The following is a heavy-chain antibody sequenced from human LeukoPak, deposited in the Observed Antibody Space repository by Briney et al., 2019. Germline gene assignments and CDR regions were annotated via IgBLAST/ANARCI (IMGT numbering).Heavy chain of an antibody. J-gene: IGHJ4*02. Sequence: ASVTVSFTSSGYTFTKSDYMHWVRPAPGQGLEWMGIINPSDGTTSYAQKFQGRVTMTRDTSTNTVYMELSSLRSEDTAVFYCARGPTDMDFDYWGQGSLVTVSS. V-gene: IGHV1-46*01. CDR1: GYTFTKSDY. CDR3: ARGPTDMDFDY. CDR2: INPSDGTT.